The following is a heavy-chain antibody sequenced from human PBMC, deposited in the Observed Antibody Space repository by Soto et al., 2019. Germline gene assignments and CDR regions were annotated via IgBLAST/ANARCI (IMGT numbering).Heavy chain of an antibody. V-gene: IGHV1-18*01. CDR3: ARMGDVPYYYYGMDV. CDR1: GYTFSRSG. CDR2: INGYNGNT. J-gene: IGHJ6*02. Sequence: QVQLVQSGAEVKKPGASVKVSCKASGYTFSRSGISWVRQAPGQGLEWMGWINGYNGNTNYTQKRQGRITKTTDTPTSTAYMELRSLRSDDTAVYYCARMGDVPYYYYGMDVWGQGTKVIVSS. D-gene: IGHD3-16*01.